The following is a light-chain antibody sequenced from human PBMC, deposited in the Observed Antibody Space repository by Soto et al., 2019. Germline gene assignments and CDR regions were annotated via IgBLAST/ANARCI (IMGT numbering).Light chain of an antibody. Sequence: EIVMTQSPATLSVSPGERATLSCRASQSVGSDLAWYQQKPGQAPRLLIYAASTRATGVPARFSGSGSGTEFTLTISSLQTEDFVVYYCQQYNDWPLTFGPGTKGDIK. CDR1: QSVGSD. J-gene: IGKJ3*01. CDR2: AAS. CDR3: QQYNDWPLT. V-gene: IGKV3-15*01.